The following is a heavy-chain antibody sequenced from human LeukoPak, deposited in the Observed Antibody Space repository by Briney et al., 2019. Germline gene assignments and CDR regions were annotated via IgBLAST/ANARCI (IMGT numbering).Heavy chain of an antibody. CDR1: GGTFSSYT. J-gene: IGHJ4*02. Sequence: SVKVSCKASGGTFSSYTVNWVRQAPGQGLEWMGRIIPILDIANYAQKFQGRVTMTADKSTSTAYMELSSLRSGDTAVYYCARGQELFGDTLHYFDHGGQGTLVTVSS. V-gene: IGHV1-69*02. D-gene: IGHD3-10*02. CDR3: ARGQELFGDTLHYFDH. CDR2: IIPILDIA.